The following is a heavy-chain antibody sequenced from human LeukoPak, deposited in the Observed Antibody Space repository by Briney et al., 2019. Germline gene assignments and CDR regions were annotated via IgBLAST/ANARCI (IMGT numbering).Heavy chain of an antibody. CDR1: GFTFSNYA. J-gene: IGHJ6*01. CDR2: ISGSGGST. Sequence: GGSLRLSCAASGFTFSNYAMSWVRQAPGEGLEWVSAISGSGGSTYYADSVKGRFTFSRDSSKNTLYLQMNSLRAEDTAIYYCAKQLGYFYYYGMDVWGQGTTVTVSS. CDR3: AKQLGYFYYYGMDV. V-gene: IGHV3-23*01. D-gene: IGHD3-16*01.